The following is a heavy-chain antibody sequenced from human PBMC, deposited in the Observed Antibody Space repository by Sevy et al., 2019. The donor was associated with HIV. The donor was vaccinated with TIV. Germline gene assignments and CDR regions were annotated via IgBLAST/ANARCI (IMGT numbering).Heavy chain of an antibody. CDR3: ATDPIIVLMVTDGMNV. D-gene: IGHD2-8*01. CDR1: GLTFTYAW. Sequence: GGSLRLSCAVSGLTFTYAWMSWVRQAPGKGLEWVGRIKSKVDGGTTDYGAPVKGRFTISRDDSKNTLYLQMNSLKTGDTAVYYCATDPIIVLMVTDGMNVWGQGTTVTVSS. J-gene: IGHJ6*02. CDR2: IKSKVDGGTT. V-gene: IGHV3-15*01.